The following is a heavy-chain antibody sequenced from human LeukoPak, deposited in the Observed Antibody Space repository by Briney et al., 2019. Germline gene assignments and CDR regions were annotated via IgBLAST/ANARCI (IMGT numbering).Heavy chain of an antibody. CDR3: ARGGYSDFDY. CDR1: GGSFSGYY. CDR2: INHSGST. J-gene: IGHJ4*02. Sequence: SETLSLTCAVYGGSFSGYYWSWIRQPPGKGLEWIGEINHSGSTNYNPSLKGRGTISVDTSKNQFSLKLSSVTAADTAVYYCARGGYSDFDYWGQGTLVTVSS. D-gene: IGHD4-11*01. V-gene: IGHV4-34*01.